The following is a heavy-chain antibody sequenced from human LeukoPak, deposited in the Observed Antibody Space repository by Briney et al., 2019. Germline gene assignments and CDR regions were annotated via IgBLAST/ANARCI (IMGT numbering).Heavy chain of an antibody. J-gene: IGHJ6*02. V-gene: IGHV3-48*01. CDR2: ISSSSSAI. CDR1: GFIFSSYA. CDR3: AVDYGMDV. Sequence: GGSLRLSCVTSGFIFSSYAMNWVRQAPGKGLEWVAYISSSSSAIYYADSVKGRFTISRDNARTSLYLQMNSLRAEDTAVYYCAVDYGMDVWGQGTTVTVSS.